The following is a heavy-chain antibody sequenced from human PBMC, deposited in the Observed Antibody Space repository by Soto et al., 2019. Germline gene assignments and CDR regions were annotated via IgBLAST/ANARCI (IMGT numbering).Heavy chain of an antibody. J-gene: IGHJ4*02. CDR3: AKETTIAAVNFDY. CDR1: GFTFSNYG. CDR2: VSSDGYTK. Sequence: QVQLVESGGGVVQPGWSLTLSCSASGFTFSNYGIHWVRQAPGKGLEWVAVVSSDGYTKYYADSLKGRFTISRDNSRNTLYLQMNSLSEQDTGTYYCAKETTIAAVNFDYWGRGTLVIVSS. D-gene: IGHD6-13*01. V-gene: IGHV3-30*18.